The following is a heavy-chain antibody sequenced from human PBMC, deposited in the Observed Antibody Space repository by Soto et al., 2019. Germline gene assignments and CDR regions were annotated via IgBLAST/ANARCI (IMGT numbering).Heavy chain of an antibody. CDR3: AKAHTSSSYRFCAMDV. Sequence: EVQLVESGGGLVKSGGSLRLSCVGSDYTFKSYNINWVRQAPGKGLEWVASISSSSTYISYAESVRGRFTLSRDNAKRSVYLQMNTLRAEDTALYYCAKAHTSSSYRFCAMDVWGQGTTVTVSS. J-gene: IGHJ6*02. CDR1: DYTFKSYN. V-gene: IGHV3-21*06. D-gene: IGHD6-13*01. CDR2: ISSSSTYI.